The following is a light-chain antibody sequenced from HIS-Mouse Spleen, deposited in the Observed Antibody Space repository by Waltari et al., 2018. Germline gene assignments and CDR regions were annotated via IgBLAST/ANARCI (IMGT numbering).Light chain of an antibody. J-gene: IGLJ2*01. CDR3: CSYAGSSTSRV. V-gene: IGLV2-23*01. Sequence: QSALTQPASVSGSPGQSITISCTGTSSDVGSYTLVSWYQQHPGKAPKLMIYEGSKRPSGVSNRFSGSKSGNTASLTISGLQAEDEADYYCCSYAGSSTSRVFGGGTKLTVL. CDR1: SSDVGSYTL. CDR2: EGS.